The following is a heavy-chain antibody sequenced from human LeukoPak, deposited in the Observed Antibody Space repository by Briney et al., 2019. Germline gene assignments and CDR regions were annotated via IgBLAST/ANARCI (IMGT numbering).Heavy chain of an antibody. CDR1: GFTFS. CDR2: ISYDGSNK. Sequence: GGSLRLSCAASGFTFSMHWVRQAPGKGLEWVAVISYDGSNKYYADSVKGLFTISRDNSKNTLYLQMNSLRAEDTAVYYCARDPWALRYSTRPHFDYWGQGTLVTVSS. V-gene: IGHV3-30-3*01. J-gene: IGHJ4*02. CDR3: ARDPWALRYSTRPHFDY. D-gene: IGHD3-9*01.